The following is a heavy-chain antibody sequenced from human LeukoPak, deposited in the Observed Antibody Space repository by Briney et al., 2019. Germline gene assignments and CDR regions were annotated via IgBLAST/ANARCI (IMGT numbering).Heavy chain of an antibody. V-gene: IGHV1-69*04. D-gene: IGHD6-6*01. CDR2: IVAMLGIS. J-gene: IGHJ4*02. CDR3: ARVNIAARQSALDGYDY. CDR1: GDTFSNFA. Sequence: ASVKVSCKASGDTFSNFAISWVRQAPGQGLEWVGRIVAMLGISNYTQKFQGRVTITADKSTNTAYMELSSLRSEDTAVYYCARVNIAARQSALDGYDYWGQGTLVTVSS.